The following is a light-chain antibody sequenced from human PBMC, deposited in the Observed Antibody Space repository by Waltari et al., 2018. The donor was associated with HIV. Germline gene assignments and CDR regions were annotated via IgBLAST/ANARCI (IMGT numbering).Light chain of an antibody. CDR2: ATS. V-gene: IGKV1-39*01. CDR3: QQSYSTPLT. J-gene: IGKJ4*01. CDR1: QSITRD. Sequence: DIQMTRPPSSLSASVGDRVTLPCRASQSITRDLNWYQEKPGKGPRLLIYATSTLQSGVPSRFSGSGSGTDFTLTISSLQPEDFATYYCQQSYSTPLTFGGGTKVEIK.